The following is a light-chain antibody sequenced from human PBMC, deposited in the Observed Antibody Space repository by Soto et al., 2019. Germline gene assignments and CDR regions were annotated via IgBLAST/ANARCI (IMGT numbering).Light chain of an antibody. CDR2: EVS. Sequence: QSALTQPPSASGSPGQSVTISCTGTSSDVGAYKYVSWYQQYPGIAPKLMIYEVSKRPSGVPDRFSGSKSGNTASLTVSGLQAEDEADYYCTSYVGSNIWVFGGGTQLTVL. CDR1: SSDVGAYKY. J-gene: IGLJ3*02. V-gene: IGLV2-8*01. CDR3: TSYVGSNIWV.